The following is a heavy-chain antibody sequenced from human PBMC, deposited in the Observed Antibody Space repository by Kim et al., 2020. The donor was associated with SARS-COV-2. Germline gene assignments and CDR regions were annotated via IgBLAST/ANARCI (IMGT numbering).Heavy chain of an antibody. CDR2: IIPILGIA. V-gene: IGHV1-69*04. Sequence: SVKVSCKASGGTFSSYAISWVRQAPGQGLEWMGRIIPILGIANYAQKFQGRVTITADKSTSTAYMELSSLRSEDTAVYYCAGRYCSGGSCHDPLDPWGQGTLVTVSS. CDR3: AGRYCSGGSCHDPLDP. D-gene: IGHD2-15*01. J-gene: IGHJ5*02. CDR1: GGTFSSYA.